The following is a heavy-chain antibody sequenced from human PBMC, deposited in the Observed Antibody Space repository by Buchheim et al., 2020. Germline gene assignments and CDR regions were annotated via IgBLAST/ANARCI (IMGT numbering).Heavy chain of an antibody. CDR2: ISYSGST. CDR1: GVSVNSGSYY. V-gene: IGHV4-61*01. J-gene: IGHJ5*02. Sequence: QVQLQESGPGLVKPSETLSLTCSVSGVSVNSGSYYWSWIRQPPGKGLEWIGYISYSGSTKFNPSLKSRVTHSIDTSKNQFSLELSSVTAADTAVYYCARPPVAGKVSWFDPWGQGIL. CDR3: ARPPVAGKVSWFDP. D-gene: IGHD6-19*01.